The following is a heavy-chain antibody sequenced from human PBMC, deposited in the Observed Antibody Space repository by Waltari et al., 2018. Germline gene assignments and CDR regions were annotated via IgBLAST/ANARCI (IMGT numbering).Heavy chain of an antibody. CDR3: ARHPAMTIMLWYFDL. Sequence: QLQLQESGPGLVKPSETLSLTCTVSGGSLSSSSYYWGWIRQPPGKGLEWIGSIYYSGGTYYNPSLKGRVTISVDTSKNQFSLKLSSVTAADTAVYYCARHPAMTIMLWYFDLWGRGTLVTVSS. D-gene: IGHD2-8*01. CDR1: GGSLSSSSYY. CDR2: IYYSGGT. J-gene: IGHJ2*01. V-gene: IGHV4-39*01.